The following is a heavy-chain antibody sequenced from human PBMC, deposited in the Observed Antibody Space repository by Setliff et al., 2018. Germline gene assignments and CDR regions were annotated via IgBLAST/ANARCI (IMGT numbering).Heavy chain of an antibody. CDR3: LRLVRYCTKIACQATSGDEV. D-gene: IGHD2-8*01. CDR2: ISAYNGKT. CDR1: GYTLSNSI. Sequence: ASVKVSCKASGYTLSNSILSWVRQAPGQGLEWVGWISAYNGKTYSAQKFQDRVTLTTHTSTNMGYLELRDLRSDDTAVYYCLRLVRYCTKIACQATSGDEVWGLGTLVSVSS. V-gene: IGHV1-18*01. J-gene: IGHJ4*02.